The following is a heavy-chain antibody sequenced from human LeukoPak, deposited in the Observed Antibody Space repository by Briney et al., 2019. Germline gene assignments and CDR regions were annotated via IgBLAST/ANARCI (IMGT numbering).Heavy chain of an antibody. D-gene: IGHD3-16*02. CDR3: ARVRHYDYVWGNYRDGYFDY. CDR1: GFTVSSNY. J-gene: IGHJ4*02. Sequence: GGSLRLSCAASGFTVSSNYMSWVRQAPGKGLEWVSVIYSGGSTYYADSVKGRFTISRDNSKNSLYLQMNSLRAEDTAVYYCARVRHYDYVWGNYRDGYFDYWGQGTLVTVSS. CDR2: IYSGGST. V-gene: IGHV3-66*01.